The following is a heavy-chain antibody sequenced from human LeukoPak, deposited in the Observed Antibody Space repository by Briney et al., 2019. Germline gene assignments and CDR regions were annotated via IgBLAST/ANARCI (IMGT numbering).Heavy chain of an antibody. V-gene: IGHV4-59*01. J-gene: IGHJ5*02. D-gene: IGHD2-15*01. CDR1: GGSISSYY. CDR2: IYYSGST. Sequence: SETLSLTCTVSGGSISSYYWSWIRQPPGKGLEWIGYIYYSGSTNYNPSLKSRVTISVDTSKNQFSLKLSSVTAADTAVYYCAREHCSGGSCYSGGFDPWGQGTLVTVSS. CDR3: AREHCSGGSCYSGGFDP.